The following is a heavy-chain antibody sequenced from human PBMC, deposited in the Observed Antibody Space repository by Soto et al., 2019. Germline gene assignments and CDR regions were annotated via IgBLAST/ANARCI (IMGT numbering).Heavy chain of an antibody. CDR1: GGTFSSYA. CDR2: IIPIFGTA. D-gene: IGHD3-10*01. Sequence: SVKVSCKASGGTFSSYAISWVRQAPGQGLEWMGGIIPIFGTANYAQKFQGRVTITADESTSTAYMELSSLRSEDTAVYYCARKVRGVIGWFDPWGQGTLVTVS. V-gene: IGHV1-69*13. J-gene: IGHJ5*02. CDR3: ARKVRGVIGWFDP.